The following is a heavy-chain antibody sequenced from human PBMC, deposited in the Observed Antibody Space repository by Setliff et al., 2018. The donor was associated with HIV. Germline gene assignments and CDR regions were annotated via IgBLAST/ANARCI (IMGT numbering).Heavy chain of an antibody. CDR2: IIPMFGTT. CDR3: ARDPFPSTNYYDSSMYPFAQFFEH. J-gene: IGHJ1*01. Sequence: SVKVSCKTSGVSFSNYAISWVRQAPGQGLEWVGGIIPMFGTTNYAQKFQGRVTITADESTSTAYMELRSLRSEDTAVYYCARDPFPSTNYYDSSMYPFAQFFEHWARAPWSPS. D-gene: IGHD3-22*01. V-gene: IGHV1-69*13. CDR1: GVSFSNYA.